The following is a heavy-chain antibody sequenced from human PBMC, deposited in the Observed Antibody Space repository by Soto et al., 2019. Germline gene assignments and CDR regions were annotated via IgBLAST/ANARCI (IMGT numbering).Heavy chain of an antibody. Sequence: EVQLVESGGGLVQPGGSLRLSCAASGFTFITYGMNWVRQAPGKGLEWVSYIGRSSSPIYYADSVKGRFTISRDNAQNSLSLQMNDLRDEDTAVYYCARDDHDSHHAFDIWGQGTMVTVSS. CDR1: GFTFITYG. D-gene: IGHD3-16*01. CDR2: IGRSSSPI. CDR3: ARDDHDSHHAFDI. J-gene: IGHJ3*02. V-gene: IGHV3-48*02.